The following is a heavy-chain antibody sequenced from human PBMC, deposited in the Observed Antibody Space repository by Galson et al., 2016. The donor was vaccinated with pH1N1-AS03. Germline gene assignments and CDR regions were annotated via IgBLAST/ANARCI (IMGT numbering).Heavy chain of an antibody. CDR1: GFIFTTYA. CDR2: ISYDGGKK. V-gene: IGHV3-30*07. J-gene: IGHJ6*02. Sequence: SLRLSCAASGFIFTTYATNWVRQAPGKGLEWVSLISYDGGKKSYAESVKGRFTISRDNSNNTLYLQMNSLRAEDTAIYYCTRVIDIFDHLYYYAMDVWGQGTTVTVSS. D-gene: IGHD3-9*01. CDR3: TRVIDIFDHLYYYAMDV.